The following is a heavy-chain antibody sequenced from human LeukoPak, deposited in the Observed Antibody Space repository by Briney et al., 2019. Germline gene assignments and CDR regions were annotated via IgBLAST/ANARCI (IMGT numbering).Heavy chain of an antibody. Sequence: KASETLSLTCAVYGGSFSAYYWSWIRQPPGKGLEWIGEINHTGSTSYNPSLKSRVTISVDTSKNQFSLKLNSVTAADTAVYYCARDYHGSGSYSANDYWGQGTLVTVSS. CDR3: ARDYHGSGSYSANDY. CDR1: GGSFSAYY. J-gene: IGHJ4*02. D-gene: IGHD3-10*01. CDR2: INHTGST. V-gene: IGHV4-34*01.